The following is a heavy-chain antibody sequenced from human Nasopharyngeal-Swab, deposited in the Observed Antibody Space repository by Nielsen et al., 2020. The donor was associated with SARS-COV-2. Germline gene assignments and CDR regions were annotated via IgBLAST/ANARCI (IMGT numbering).Heavy chain of an antibody. CDR2: IYYSGST. CDR3: ARHTTTIFGVVIIPGFDY. V-gene: IGHV4-39*01. J-gene: IGHJ4*02. Sequence: WIRQPPGEGLEWIGSIYYSGSTYYNPSLKSRVTISVDTSKNQFSLKLSSVTAADTAVYYCARHTTTIFGVVIIPGFDYWGQGTLVTVSS. D-gene: IGHD3-3*01.